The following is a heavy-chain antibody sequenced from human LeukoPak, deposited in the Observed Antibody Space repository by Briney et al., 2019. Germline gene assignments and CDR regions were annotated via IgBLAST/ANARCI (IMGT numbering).Heavy chain of an antibody. CDR2: ITSGVGIT. V-gene: IGHV3-23*01. J-gene: IGHJ4*02. D-gene: IGHD3-10*01. CDR3: AKGDYYDFDY. CDR1: GFTFSNYG. Sequence: GGSLRLSCAASGFTFSNYGMNWVRQAPGKGLEWVSIITSGVGITYYADSVKGRFTISRDNSKNSLYLQMNSLRAEDTAVYYCAKGDYYDFDYWGQGTLVTVSS.